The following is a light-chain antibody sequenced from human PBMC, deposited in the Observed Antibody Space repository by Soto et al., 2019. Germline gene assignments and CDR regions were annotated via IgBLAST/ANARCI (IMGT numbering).Light chain of an antibody. CDR3: CSYTSDRTFV. V-gene: IGLV2-14*01. CDR2: EVT. CDR1: SSDVGGYNY. Sequence: QSALTQPASVSGSPGQSITISCAGTSSDVGGYNYVSWYQQHPGKSPQLIIYEVTHRPSGVSHRFSGSRSGNTASLTISGLQADDEGDYFCCSYTSDRTFVFGTGTQLTVL. J-gene: IGLJ7*01.